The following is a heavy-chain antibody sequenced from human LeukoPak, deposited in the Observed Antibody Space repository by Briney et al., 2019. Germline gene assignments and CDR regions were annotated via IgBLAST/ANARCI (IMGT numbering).Heavy chain of an antibody. CDR1: GGSISSSTSY. CDR3: ARLFAGAAFDI. Sequence: PSETLSLTCIVSGGSISSSTSYWGWIRQSPGKGLEWIGSIYYSGSTYYNPSLKSRVTISVDTSKNQFSLRLSSVTAADTAVYYCARLFAGAAFDIWGQGTMVTVSS. V-gene: IGHV4-39*07. D-gene: IGHD3-10*01. J-gene: IGHJ3*02. CDR2: IYYSGST.